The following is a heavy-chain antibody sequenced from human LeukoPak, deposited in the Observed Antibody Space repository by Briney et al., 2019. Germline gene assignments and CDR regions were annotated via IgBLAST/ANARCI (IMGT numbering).Heavy chain of an antibody. CDR2: IKEDGSEK. D-gene: IGHD6-13*01. CDR1: GFSFSIYW. CDR3: AGAPAAGDFDY. Sequence: GGSLRLSCAASGFSFSIYWMNWVRQAPGKGLEWVANIKEDGSEKNYIDSVKGRFTISRDNAKNSLYLRMNSLRAEDTAVYYCAGAPAAGDFDYWGQGTLVTVSS. J-gene: IGHJ4*02. V-gene: IGHV3-7*03.